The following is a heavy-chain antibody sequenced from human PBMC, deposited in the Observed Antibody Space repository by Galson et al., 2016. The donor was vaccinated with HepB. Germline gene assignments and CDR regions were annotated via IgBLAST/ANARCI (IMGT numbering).Heavy chain of an antibody. V-gene: IGHV4-34*01. CDR3: ARGHPRGRYDYTSGNYNNVVFDV. CDR1: GVSFSGYY. D-gene: IGHD3-10*01. J-gene: IGHJ5*02. Sequence: SETLSLTCAVHGVSFSGYYWSWIRQPPGKGPEWMGEITHTGSTTHNPSLKSRVAMSLDTSKNHLSLKLNFVTAADTAVYYCARGHPRGRYDYTSGNYNNVVFDVWGQGTLVTVSS. CDR2: ITHTGST.